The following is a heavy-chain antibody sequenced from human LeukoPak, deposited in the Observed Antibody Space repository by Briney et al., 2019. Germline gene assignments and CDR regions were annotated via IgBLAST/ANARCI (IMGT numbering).Heavy chain of an antibody. Sequence: ASVKVSCKASGYTFTSYGISWVRQAPGQGLEWMGWISAYNGNTNYAQKLQGRVTMTTDTPTSTAYMELRSLRSDDTAVYYCASSGLGATQYYFDYWGQGTLVTVSS. V-gene: IGHV1-18*01. J-gene: IGHJ4*02. CDR3: ASSGLGATQYYFDY. CDR2: ISAYNGNT. CDR1: GYTFTSYG. D-gene: IGHD1-26*01.